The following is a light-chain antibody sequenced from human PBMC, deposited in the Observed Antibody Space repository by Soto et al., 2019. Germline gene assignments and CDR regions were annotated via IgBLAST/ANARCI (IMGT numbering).Light chain of an antibody. Sequence: QSVLTQPPSASGTPGQRVTISWFGSSSNIGSNTVSWYQQLPGTAPKLLIYSNDQRPSGVPDRFSGSRSGSSASLAISGLQSEDEADYYCAAWDDSLNVIFGGGTKLTVL. V-gene: IGLV1-44*01. CDR3: AAWDDSLNVI. CDR1: SSNIGSNT. CDR2: SND. J-gene: IGLJ2*01.